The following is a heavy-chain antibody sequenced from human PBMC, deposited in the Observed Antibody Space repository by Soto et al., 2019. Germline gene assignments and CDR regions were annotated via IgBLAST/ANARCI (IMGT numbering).Heavy chain of an antibody. J-gene: IGHJ4*02. Sequence: SVKVSCKASGGTFSSYAISWVRQAPGQGLEWMGGIIPIFGTANYAQKFQGRVTITADESTSTAYMELSSLRSEDTAVYYCARDPFGVSGTTFDYWGQGTLVTVSS. CDR2: IIPIFGTA. V-gene: IGHV1-69*13. D-gene: IGHD1-7*01. CDR3: ARDPFGVSGTTFDY. CDR1: GGTFSSYA.